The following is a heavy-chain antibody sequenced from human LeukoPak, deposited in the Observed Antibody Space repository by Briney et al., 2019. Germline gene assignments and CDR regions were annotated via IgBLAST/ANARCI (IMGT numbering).Heavy chain of an antibody. CDR3: VRLYSGYDLFFDY. J-gene: IGHJ4*02. CDR1: GYSFTNYW. CDR2: IYAGDSDT. Sequence: GESLKISCKGSGYSFTNYWMGWVRQMPGKGLEWMGFIYAGDSDTRYSPSFQGQVTISADRSISTAYLQWSSLKASDTAMYYCVRLYSGYDLFFDYWGQGTLVTVSS. D-gene: IGHD5-12*01. V-gene: IGHV5-51*01.